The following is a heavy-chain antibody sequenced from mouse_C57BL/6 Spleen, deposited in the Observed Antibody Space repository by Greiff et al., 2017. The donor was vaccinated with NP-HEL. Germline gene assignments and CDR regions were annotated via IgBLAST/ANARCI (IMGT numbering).Heavy chain of an antibody. V-gene: IGHV5-16*01. CDR1: GFTFSDYY. J-gene: IGHJ1*03. CDR2: INYDGSST. Sequence: EVKLVESEGGLVQPGSSMKLSCTASGFTFSDYYMAWVRQVPEKGLEWVANINYDGSSTYYLDYLKSRFIISRDNAQNILYLQMSSLKSEDTATYYCARSSYGYFDVWGTGTTVTVSS. CDR3: ARSSYGYFDV. D-gene: IGHD1-1*01.